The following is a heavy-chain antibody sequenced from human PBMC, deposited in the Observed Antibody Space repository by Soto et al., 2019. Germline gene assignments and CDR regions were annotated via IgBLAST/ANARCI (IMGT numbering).Heavy chain of an antibody. CDR2: VYYTGDT. J-gene: IGHJ6*02. V-gene: IGHV4-59*08. D-gene: IGHD4-17*01. CDR3: VRQGIDYLHGLVDV. Sequence: QVQLQQSGPRLVKPSETLSLTCTVSSGPDRSHNWGWIRQPPGRGLEWIGYVYYTGDTAYNPSLRGRGTISSNTSTNDISLTLNSVTAADTAVYYCVRQGIDYLHGLVDVCGQGTTVSVSS. CDR1: SGPDRSHN.